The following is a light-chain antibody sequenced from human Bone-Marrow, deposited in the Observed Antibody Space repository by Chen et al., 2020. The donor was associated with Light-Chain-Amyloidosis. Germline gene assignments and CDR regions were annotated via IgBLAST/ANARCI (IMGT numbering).Light chain of an antibody. CDR1: QSVSNY. Sequence: ETVLTQSTATLSLSPGARATLSCRASQSVSNYLAWYQQKPGQAPRLLIYDASKRATGIPARFSGSGSGTDFTLTISSLEPEDFAVYYCQQRVNWRTFGGGTKVEFK. CDR2: DAS. J-gene: IGKJ4*01. CDR3: QQRVNWRT. V-gene: IGKV3-11*01.